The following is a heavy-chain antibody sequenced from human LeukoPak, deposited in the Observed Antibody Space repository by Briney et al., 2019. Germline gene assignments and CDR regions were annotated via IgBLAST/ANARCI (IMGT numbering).Heavy chain of an antibody. J-gene: IGHJ3*02. D-gene: IGHD4-17*01. CDR1: GGSISSHY. CDR3: ARDPTKVTKGFDI. Sequence: SETLTLTCTVSGGSISSHYWTWIRQSPGKGLEWIGYISYSGSTNYNPSLKSRVTLSVDTSKNQFSLKLSSVTAADTAVYYCARDPTKVTKGFDIWGQGTTVTVSS. CDR2: ISYSGST. V-gene: IGHV4-59*11.